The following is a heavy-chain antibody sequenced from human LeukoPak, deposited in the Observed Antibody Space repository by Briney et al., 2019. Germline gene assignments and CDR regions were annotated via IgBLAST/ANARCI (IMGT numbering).Heavy chain of an antibody. CDR1: GLTFDDYA. CDR3: AKGPSIAVAGT. D-gene: IGHD6-19*01. V-gene: IGHV3-9*01. J-gene: IGHJ4*02. CDR2: ISWNSGSI. Sequence: GGSLRLSCAASGLTFDDYAMHWVRQAPGKGLEWVSGISWNSGSIGYADSVKGRFTISRDNAKNSLYLQMNSLRAEDTALYYCAKGPSIAVAGTWGQGTLVTVSS.